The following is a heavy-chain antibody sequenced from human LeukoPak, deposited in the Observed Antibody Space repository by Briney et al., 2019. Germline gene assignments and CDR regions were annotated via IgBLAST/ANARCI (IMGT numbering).Heavy chain of an antibody. CDR1: GFTFSTYS. Sequence: PGGSLRLSCAASGFTFSTYSMNWVRQAPGKGLEWVSSISTSGTYIYYADSLKGRFTISRDNAKNSLYLQMHSLRAEDTAVYYCARDLADYSGYWGQGTLVTVSS. J-gene: IGHJ4*02. CDR3: ARDLADYSGY. V-gene: IGHV3-21*01. D-gene: IGHD2-21*01. CDR2: ISTSGTYI.